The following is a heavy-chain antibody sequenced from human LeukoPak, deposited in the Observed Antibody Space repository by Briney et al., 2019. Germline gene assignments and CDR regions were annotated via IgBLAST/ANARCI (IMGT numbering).Heavy chain of an antibody. J-gene: IGHJ4*02. D-gene: IGHD4-17*01. CDR1: GLTFSSYE. V-gene: IGHV3-48*03. CDR3: ARRPGYGDYV. Sequence: GGSLRLSCAASGLTFSSYEMIWVRQAPGKGLEWVSYISSSGSTIYYADSVKGRFTISRDNAKNSLYLQMNSLRAEDTAVYYCARRPGYGDYVWGQGTLVTVSS. CDR2: ISSSGSTI.